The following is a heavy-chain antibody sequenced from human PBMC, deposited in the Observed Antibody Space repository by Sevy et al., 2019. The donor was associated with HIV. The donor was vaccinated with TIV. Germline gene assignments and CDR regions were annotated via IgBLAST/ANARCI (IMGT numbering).Heavy chain of an antibody. CDR3: AKADGSGYCYFDS. CDR1: GFTFSSYG. D-gene: IGHD3-22*01. CDR2: ISYDGSNK. Sequence: GGSLRLSCAASGFTFSSYGMHWVRQAPGKALEWVAVISYDGSNKYYADSVKGRFTISRDNCKNTLYLQMSSLRAEDTAVYYCAKADGSGYCYFDSWGQGTLVTVSS. J-gene: IGHJ4*02. V-gene: IGHV3-30*18.